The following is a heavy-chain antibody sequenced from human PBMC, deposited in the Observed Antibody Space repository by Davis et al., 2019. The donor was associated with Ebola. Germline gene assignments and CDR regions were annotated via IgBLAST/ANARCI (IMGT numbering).Heavy chain of an antibody. Sequence: GESLKISCAASGFTFSNYAMSWVRQAPGKGLEWVSAIIASGLRSYYADSVQGQFAISRDNSKNTLYLQMNSLRAEDTAAYYCAREDSSSRTGNWFDPWGQGTLVTVSS. J-gene: IGHJ5*02. CDR3: AREDSSSRTGNWFDP. CDR1: GFTFSNYA. CDR2: IIASGLRS. D-gene: IGHD6-13*01. V-gene: IGHV3-23*01.